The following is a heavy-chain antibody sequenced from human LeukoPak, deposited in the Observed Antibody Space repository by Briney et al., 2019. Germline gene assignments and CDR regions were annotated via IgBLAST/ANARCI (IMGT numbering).Heavy chain of an antibody. CDR1: GGTFSSYA. CDR2: IIPIFGTA. D-gene: IGHD3-9*01. J-gene: IGHJ4*02. V-gene: IGHV1-69*05. Sequence: SVKVSCKASGGTFSSYAISWVRQAPGQGLEWMGGIIPIFGTANHAQKFQGRVTITTDESTSTAYMELSSLRSEGTAVYYCARDRYYDILTGYLPLDYWGQGTLVTVSS. CDR3: ARDRYYDILTGYLPLDY.